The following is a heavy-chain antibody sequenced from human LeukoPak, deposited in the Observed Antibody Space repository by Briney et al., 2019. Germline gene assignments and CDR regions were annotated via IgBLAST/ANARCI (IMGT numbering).Heavy chain of an antibody. Sequence: SVKVSCKASGGTFSSYAISWVRQAPGQGLEGMGGIIPILGTANYAQKFQGRVTITTDDSTSTAYMELSSLRSEDTAVYYCARDIVVVPAASGWFDPWGQGTLVTVSS. D-gene: IGHD2-2*01. J-gene: IGHJ5*02. CDR2: IIPILGTA. CDR1: GGTFSSYA. V-gene: IGHV1-69*05. CDR3: ARDIVVVPAASGWFDP.